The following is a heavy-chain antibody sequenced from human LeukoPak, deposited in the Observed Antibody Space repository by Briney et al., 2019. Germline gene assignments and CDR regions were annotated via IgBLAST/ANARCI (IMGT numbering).Heavy chain of an antibody. J-gene: IGHJ3*02. Sequence: PSETLSLTCAVYGGSFSGYYWSWIRQPPGKWLEWIGEINHSGSTNYNPSLKSRVTISVDTSKNQFSPKLSSVTAADTAVYFCARHRRGASRAFEIWGQGTMVTVSS. CDR1: GGSFSGYY. V-gene: IGHV4-34*01. CDR3: ARHRRGASRAFEI. CDR2: INHSGST. D-gene: IGHD2-2*01.